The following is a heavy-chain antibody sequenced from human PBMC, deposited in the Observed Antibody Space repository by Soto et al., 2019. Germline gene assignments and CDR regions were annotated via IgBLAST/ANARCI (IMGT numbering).Heavy chain of an antibody. Sequence: PSETLSLTCTVSGGSISSYYWSWIRQPPGKGLEWIGYIYSSGSPNYNPSLKSRVTISVDTSKNQFSLKLSSVTAADTAVYYCARGDLPSSGYNINFDYWGQGTLVTVSS. V-gene: IGHV4-59*01. CDR3: ARGDLPSSGYNINFDY. CDR2: IYSSGSP. CDR1: GGSISSYY. D-gene: IGHD3-3*01. J-gene: IGHJ4*02.